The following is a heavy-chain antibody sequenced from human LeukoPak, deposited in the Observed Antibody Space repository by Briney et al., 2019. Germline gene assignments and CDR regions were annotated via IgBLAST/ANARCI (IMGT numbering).Heavy chain of an antibody. CDR1: GGSISSSSYY. J-gene: IGHJ3*02. D-gene: IGHD6-19*01. CDR3: ARRSAVAGSNAFDI. Sequence: SETLSLTCTASGGSISSSSYYWGWIRQPPGKGLEWIGSIYYSGSTYYNPSLKSRVTISVDTSKNQFSLKLSSVTAADTAVYYCARRSAVAGSNAFDIWGQGTMVTVSS. CDR2: IYYSGST. V-gene: IGHV4-39*01.